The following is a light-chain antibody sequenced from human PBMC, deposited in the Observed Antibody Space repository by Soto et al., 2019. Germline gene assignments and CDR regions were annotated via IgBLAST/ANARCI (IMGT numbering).Light chain of an antibody. CDR3: QQYGGPPFT. CDR2: GAS. V-gene: IGKV3-20*01. Sequence: EIVLTQSPGTLSLSPGERATLSCRASQSVSSTYLAWYQQKPGQAPRLLIYGASSRATDIPDRFSGSGSGTVFTLTISRLEPEDFAVYYCQQYGGPPFTFCPGTKVDIK. J-gene: IGKJ3*01. CDR1: QSVSSTY.